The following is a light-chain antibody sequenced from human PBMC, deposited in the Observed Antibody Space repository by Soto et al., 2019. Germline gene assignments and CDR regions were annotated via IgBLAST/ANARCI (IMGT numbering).Light chain of an antibody. CDR3: QQSYSLPGT. Sequence: DIQLTQSPSSLSASVGDRFTITCRASQSIGTYLNWYQHKPGKAPNLLISAASNLQSGVPSRFRGSGSGTEFTLTISSMHPEDFATYYCQQSYSLPGTFGQGTNVEIK. J-gene: IGKJ1*01. CDR2: AAS. V-gene: IGKV1-39*01. CDR1: QSIGTY.